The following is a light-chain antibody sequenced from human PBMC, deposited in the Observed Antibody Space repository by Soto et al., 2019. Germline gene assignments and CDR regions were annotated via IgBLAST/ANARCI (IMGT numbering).Light chain of an antibody. CDR1: SSNIGAGYD. Sequence: QSVLTQPPSVSGAPGQRVTISCTGSSSNIGAGYDVHWYQQHPGTAPKLLIYGNSNRPSGVPDRFSGSKSGTSASLAITGLQAEDEADHYCQSYDSSLSGSYVVFGGGTKLTVL. J-gene: IGLJ2*01. CDR3: QSYDSSLSGSYVV. CDR2: GNS. V-gene: IGLV1-40*01.